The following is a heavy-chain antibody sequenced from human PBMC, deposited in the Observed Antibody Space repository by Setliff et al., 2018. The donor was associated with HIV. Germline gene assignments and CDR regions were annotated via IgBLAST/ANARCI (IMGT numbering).Heavy chain of an antibody. V-gene: IGHV1-18*01. Sequence: ASVKVSYKASGYTFTIYDITWVRQAPGQGLEWMGWISAYNGNTNYAQKFQGRVTMTRDTSTSTVYMELSSLRSEDTAVYYCARALHYSNYVYFDYWGQGTLVTVSS. J-gene: IGHJ4*02. CDR1: GYTFTIYD. CDR3: ARALHYSNYVYFDY. CDR2: ISAYNGNT. D-gene: IGHD4-4*01.